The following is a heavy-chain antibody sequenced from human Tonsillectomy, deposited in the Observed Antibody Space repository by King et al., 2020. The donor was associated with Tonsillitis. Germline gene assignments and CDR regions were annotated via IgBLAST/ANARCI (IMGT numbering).Heavy chain of an antibody. CDR1: GYSFTSYW. D-gene: IGHD3/OR15-3a*01. V-gene: IGHV5-10-1*01. Sequence: IQLVQSGAEVKEPGESLRISCKVSGYSFTSYWISWVRQMPGKGLEWMGRIDLSDSYTKYSPSFQGHVTISVDKSVSTAYLQWSSLKASDTAMYFCARLEYDFWGGYKFLDPWGQGTLVTVSS. CDR3: ARLEYDFWGGYKFLDP. J-gene: IGHJ5*02. CDR2: IDLSDSYT.